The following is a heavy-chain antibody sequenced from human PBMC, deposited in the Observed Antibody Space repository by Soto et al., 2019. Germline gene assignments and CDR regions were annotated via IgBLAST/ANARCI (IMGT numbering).Heavy chain of an antibody. V-gene: IGHV3-23*01. D-gene: IGHD2-15*01. CDR2: ISGSAVTT. CDR3: AKDAYEDSSGDTNSYHYYGRDV. CDR1: GFPFSSYA. J-gene: IGHJ6*02. Sequence: PRESLSLSCAASGFPFSSYAMSWVRQAPGKGLEWVSVISGSAVTTYNADSVKGRFTISRDNSENTLYLQMNSLRAEDTAVYYCAKDAYEDSSGDTNSYHYYGRDVWGQGTTVT.